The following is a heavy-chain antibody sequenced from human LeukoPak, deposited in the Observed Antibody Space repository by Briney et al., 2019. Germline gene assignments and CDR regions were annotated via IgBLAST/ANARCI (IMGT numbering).Heavy chain of an antibody. CDR2: IYSGGST. V-gene: IGHV3-66*02. CDR3: ARVLHLGWFDP. CDR1: GFTVSSNY. J-gene: IGHJ5*02. Sequence: GGSLRLSCAASGFTVSSNYMSWVRQAPGKGLEWVSVIYSGGSTYHADSVKGRFTISRDNSKNTLYLQMNSLRAEDTAVYYCARVLHLGWFDPWGQGTLVTVSS.